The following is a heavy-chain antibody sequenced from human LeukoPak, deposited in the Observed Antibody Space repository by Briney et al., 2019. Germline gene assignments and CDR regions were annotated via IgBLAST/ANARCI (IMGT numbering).Heavy chain of an antibody. CDR2: IGTAGEI. V-gene: IGHV3-13*01. CDR3: ARAAYSSTWYSRYFDL. D-gene: IGHD6-13*01. Sequence: GGSLRLSCAASGFTFTNYWMSWVRQAPGKGLEWVSGIGTAGEIYYPGSVKGRFTISRENAKNSLYLQMNSLRAGDTAVYYCARAAYSSTWYSRYFDLWGRGTLVTVSS. CDR1: GFTFTNYW. J-gene: IGHJ2*01.